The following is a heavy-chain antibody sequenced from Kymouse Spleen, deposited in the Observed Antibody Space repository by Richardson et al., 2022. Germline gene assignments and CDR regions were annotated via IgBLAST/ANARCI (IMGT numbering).Heavy chain of an antibody. CDR3: AREYSSSPYYYYYGMDV. CDR1: GFTFSSYW. D-gene: IGHD6-6*01. V-gene: IGHV3-74*01. CDR2: INSDGSST. Sequence: EVQLVESGGGLVQPGGSLRLSCAASGFTFSSYWMHWVRQAPGKGLVWVSRINSDGSSTSYADSVKGRFTISRDNAKNTLYLQMNSLRAEDTAVYYCAREYSSSPYYYYYGMDVWGQGTTVTVSS. J-gene: IGHJ6*02.